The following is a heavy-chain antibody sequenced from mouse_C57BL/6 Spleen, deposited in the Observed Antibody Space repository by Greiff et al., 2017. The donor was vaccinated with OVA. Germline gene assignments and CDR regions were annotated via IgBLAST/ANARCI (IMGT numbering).Heavy chain of an antibody. V-gene: IGHV1-50*01. Sequence: QVQLQQPGAELVKPGASVKLSCKASGYTFTSYWMQWVKQRPGQGLEWIGEIDPSDSYTNYNQKFKGKATLTVDTSSSTAYMQLSSLTSEDSAVYYCARRIYYDMWDYWGQGTTLTVSS. J-gene: IGHJ2*01. CDR3: ARRIYYDMWDY. CDR2: IDPSDSYT. CDR1: GYTFTSYW. D-gene: IGHD2-4*01.